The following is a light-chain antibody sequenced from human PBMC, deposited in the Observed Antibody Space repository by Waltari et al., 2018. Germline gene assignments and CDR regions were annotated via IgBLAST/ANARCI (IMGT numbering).Light chain of an antibody. CDR3: QQSYSTLIT. CDR1: QSISSY. J-gene: IGKJ3*01. Sequence: DIQMNQSPSSLSASVGDRVTITCRASQSISSYLNWYQQKPGKAPKLLIYAASSLQSGVPSRFSGSGSGTDFTLTISSLQPEDFATYYCQQSYSTLITFGPGTKVDIK. CDR2: AAS. V-gene: IGKV1-39*01.